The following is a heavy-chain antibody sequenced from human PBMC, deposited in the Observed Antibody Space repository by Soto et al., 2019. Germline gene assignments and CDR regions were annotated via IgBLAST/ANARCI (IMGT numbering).Heavy chain of an antibody. CDR2: IYPGDSDT. Sequence: PGESLKISCKGSGYSFTSYWIGWVRQMPGKGLEWMGIIYPGDSDTRYSPSFQGQVTISADKSISTAYLQWSSLKASDTAMYYCARQSVPILDYYYGMDVWGQGTTVTVAS. CDR1: GYSFTSYW. V-gene: IGHV5-51*01. CDR3: ARQSVPILDYYYGMDV. D-gene: IGHD2-15*01. J-gene: IGHJ6*02.